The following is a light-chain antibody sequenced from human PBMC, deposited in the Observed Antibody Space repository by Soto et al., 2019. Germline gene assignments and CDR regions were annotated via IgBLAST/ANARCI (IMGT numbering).Light chain of an antibody. CDR2: GAS. CDR1: QSVSSN. J-gene: IGKJ2*01. V-gene: IGKV3-15*01. Sequence: EIVMTQSPATLSVSPGARATLSCRASQSVSSNLAWYQQKPGQAPRLLIYGASTRATGIPARFSGSGSGTDFTLTISSLQSEDFAVYYWQQYNNWPPYTFGQGTKLEIK. CDR3: QQYNNWPPYT.